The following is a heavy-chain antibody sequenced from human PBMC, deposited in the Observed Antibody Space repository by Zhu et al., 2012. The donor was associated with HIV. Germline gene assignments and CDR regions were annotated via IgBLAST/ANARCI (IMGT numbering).Heavy chain of an antibody. CDR1: GGSISSYTYY. CDR3: ARSMYGVAATQFFGY. CDR2: MYYSGST. D-gene: IGHD2-15*01. J-gene: IGHJ4*02. V-gene: IGHV4-39*07. Sequence: QVQLQESGPGLVKPSETLSLTCTVSGGSISSYTYYWGWIRQPPGTGLEWIGSMYYSGSTYYNPSLKSRVTISVDTSKKQFSLKLNSVTAADTAVYYCARSMYGVAATQFFGYWGQGTLVTVSS.